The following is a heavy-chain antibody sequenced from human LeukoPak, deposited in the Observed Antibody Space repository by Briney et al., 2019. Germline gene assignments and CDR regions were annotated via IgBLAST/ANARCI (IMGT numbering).Heavy chain of an antibody. V-gene: IGHV1-2*02. Sequence: ASVKVSCKASGYTFTGYYMHWVRQAPGQGLEWMGWINPNSGGTNYAQKSQGRVTMTRDTFISTAYMELSRLRSDDTAVYYCARASNYYGAGENIWGQGTMVTVSS. J-gene: IGHJ3*02. CDR1: GYTFTGYY. D-gene: IGHD3-10*01. CDR3: ARASNYYGAGENI. CDR2: INPNSGGT.